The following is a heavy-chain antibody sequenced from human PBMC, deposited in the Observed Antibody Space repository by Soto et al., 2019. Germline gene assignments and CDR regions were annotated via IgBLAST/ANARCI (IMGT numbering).Heavy chain of an antibody. CDR2: ISGSGGST. D-gene: IGHD6-19*01. J-gene: IGHJ6*02. Sequence: AGGSLRLSCAASGFTFSSYAMSWVRQAPGKGLEWVLAISGSGGSTYYADFVKGRFTISRDNSKNTLYLQMNSLRAEDTAVYYCAKGIIAVAGNYYYYGMDVWGQGTTVTVSS. CDR1: GFTFSSYA. V-gene: IGHV3-23*01. CDR3: AKGIIAVAGNYYYYGMDV.